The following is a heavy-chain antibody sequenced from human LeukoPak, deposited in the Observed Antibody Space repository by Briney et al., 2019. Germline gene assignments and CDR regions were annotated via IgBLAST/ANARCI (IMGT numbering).Heavy chain of an antibody. CDR2: ISAYNGNT. J-gene: IGHJ5*02. D-gene: IGHD3-10*01. V-gene: IGHV1-18*04. CDR3: ARGDNWFDP. CDR1: GNTFAGYY. Sequence: ASVKVSCKASGNTFAGYYVHWVRQAPGQGLEWMGWISAYNGNTNYAQKLQGRVTMTTDTSTSTAYMELRSLRSDDTAVYYCARGDNWFDPWGQGTLVTVSS.